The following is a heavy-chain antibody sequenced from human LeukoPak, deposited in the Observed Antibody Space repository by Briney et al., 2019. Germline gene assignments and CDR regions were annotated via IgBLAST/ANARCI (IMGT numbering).Heavy chain of an antibody. CDR1: GGSISSSNW. V-gene: IGHV4-4*02. CDR2: IYHSGST. CDR3: ARGLTLRSGYFDY. D-gene: IGHD4-17*01. Sequence: SGTLSLTCAVSGGSISSSNWWSWVRQPPGKGLEWIGEIYHSGSTNYNPSLKSRVTISVDTSKNQFSLKLSSVTAADTAVYYCARGLTLRSGYFDYWGQGTLVTVSS. J-gene: IGHJ4*02.